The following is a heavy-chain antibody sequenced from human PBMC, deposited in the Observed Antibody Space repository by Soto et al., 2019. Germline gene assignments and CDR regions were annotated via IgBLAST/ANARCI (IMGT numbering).Heavy chain of an antibody. CDR2: IYHSWST. V-gene: IGHV4-38-2*01. CDR1: VYSISSGYY. D-gene: IGHD1-26*01. J-gene: IGHJ5*02. Sequence: PSETLSVTCAVSVYSISSGYYWGCIRQPPGKGLEWIGSIYHSWSTYYNPSLKSRVTISVDTSKNQFSLKLSSVTAADTAVYYCARVEWELLNWFDPWGQGTLVTVSS. CDR3: ARVEWELLNWFDP.